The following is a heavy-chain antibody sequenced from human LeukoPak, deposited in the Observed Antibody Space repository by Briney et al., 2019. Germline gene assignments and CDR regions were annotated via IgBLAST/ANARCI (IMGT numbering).Heavy chain of an antibody. D-gene: IGHD2-2*02. CDR1: GYTFTGYY. CDR3: AREYQLLYGYFQH. J-gene: IGHJ1*01. V-gene: IGHV1-2*02. CDR2: INPNSGGT. Sequence: ASVKVSCKASGYTFTGYYMHWVRQAPGQGLEWMGWINPNSGGTNYAQKFQGRVTMTRDTSISTAYMELSRLRSDDTAVYYCAREYQLLYGYFQHWGQGTLVTVSS.